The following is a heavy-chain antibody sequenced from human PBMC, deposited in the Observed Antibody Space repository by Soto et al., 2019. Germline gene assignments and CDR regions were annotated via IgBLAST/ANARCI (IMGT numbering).Heavy chain of an antibody. J-gene: IGHJ6*02. V-gene: IGHV4-61*01. D-gene: IGHD5-18*01. CDR2: IYYSGTT. Sequence: PSETLSLTCTVSGGSVSSGSYYWTWIRQPPGKGLEWLGYIYYSGTTNYNPPLKSRITISVDTSGNQFSLKLSSVTAADTAVYFCARTYCPNTACQAHGIDVWGQGTTGTVSS. CDR3: ARTYCPNTACQAHGIDV. CDR1: GGSVSSGSYY.